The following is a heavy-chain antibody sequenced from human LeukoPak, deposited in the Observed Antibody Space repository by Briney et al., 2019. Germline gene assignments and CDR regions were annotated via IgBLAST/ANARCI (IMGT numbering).Heavy chain of an antibody. CDR1: GGSFSGYY. J-gene: IGHJ4*02. CDR2: INHSGST. CDR3: ARGGYSDY. Sequence: SETLSLTCAVYGGSFSGYYWSWIRQPPGKGLEWIGEINHSGSTNYNPSLKSRVTVSVDTSKNQFSLKLSSVTAADTAVYYCARGGYSDYWGQGTLVTVSS. V-gene: IGHV4-34*01. D-gene: IGHD2-15*01.